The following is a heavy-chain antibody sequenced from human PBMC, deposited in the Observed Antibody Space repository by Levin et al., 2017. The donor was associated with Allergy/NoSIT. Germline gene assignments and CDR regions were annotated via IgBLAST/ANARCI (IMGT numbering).Heavy chain of an antibody. CDR2: VSGNGGST. J-gene: IGHJ3*02. V-gene: IGHV3-23*01. CDR1: GFTFRSYA. D-gene: IGHD6-19*01. CDR3: VKGSVAVPAGDAFDI. Sequence: GGSLRLSCAASGFTFRSYAMSWVRQAPGKGLKWVSSVSGNGGSTHYADSVKGRFTISRDNSKNTLYLQMNSLRTEDTAVYYCVKGSVAVPAGDAFDIWGQGTMVTISS.